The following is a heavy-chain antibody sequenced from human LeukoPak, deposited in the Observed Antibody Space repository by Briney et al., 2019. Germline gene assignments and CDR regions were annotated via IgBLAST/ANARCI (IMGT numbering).Heavy chain of an antibody. CDR3: ARSGGRYYDFWSGYPHYYYYYYMDV. D-gene: IGHD3-3*01. CDR1: GYTFTSYD. Sequence: ASVKVSCKASGYTFTSYDINWVRQATGQGLEWMGWMNPNSGNTGYAQKFQGRVTITRNTSISTAYMELSSLRSEDTAVYYCARSGGRYYDFWSGYPHYYYYYYMDVWGKGTTVTVSS. CDR2: MNPNSGNT. J-gene: IGHJ6*03. V-gene: IGHV1-8*03.